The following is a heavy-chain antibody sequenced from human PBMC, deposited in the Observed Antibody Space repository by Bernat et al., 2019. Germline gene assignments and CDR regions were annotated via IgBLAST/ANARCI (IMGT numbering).Heavy chain of an antibody. Sequence: QVQLQESGPGLVKPSETLSLTCTVSGGSISSYYWSWIRQPPGKGLEWIGYIYYSGSTNYNPSLKSRVTISVDTSKNQFSLKLSSVTAADTAVYYCARRPLHRSYWYFDLWGRGNLVTVSS. D-gene: IGHD3-16*02. V-gene: IGHV4-59*01. J-gene: IGHJ2*01. CDR1: GGSISSYY. CDR2: IYYSGST. CDR3: ARRPLHRSYWYFDL.